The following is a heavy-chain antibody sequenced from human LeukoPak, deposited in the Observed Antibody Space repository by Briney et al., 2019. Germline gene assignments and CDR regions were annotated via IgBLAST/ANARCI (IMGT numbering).Heavy chain of an antibody. D-gene: IGHD3-22*01. CDR3: ARSSGSSGYYGP. CDR1: GGSISSYY. Sequence: SETLSLTCTVSGGSISSYYWSWIRQPPGKGLEWIGYIYYSGSTNYNPSLKSRVTISVDTSKNQFSLKLSSVTAADTAVYYCARSSGSSGYYGPWGQGTLVTVSS. CDR2: IYYSGST. V-gene: IGHV4-59*01. J-gene: IGHJ5*02.